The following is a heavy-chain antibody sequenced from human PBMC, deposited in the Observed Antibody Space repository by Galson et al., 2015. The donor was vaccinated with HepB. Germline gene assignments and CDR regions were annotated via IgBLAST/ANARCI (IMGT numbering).Heavy chain of an antibody. CDR3: AREGRSINWDDWYFDL. J-gene: IGHJ2*01. D-gene: IGHD1-1*01. Sequence: CAISGDSVSTNIVAWNWIRQSPSRGLEWLGRTYYRSKWYNDYAVSVQSRITINPDTSRNQFSLQLNSVTPEDTGVYYCAREGRSINWDDWYFDLWGRGTLVTVSS. CDR1: GDSVSTNIVA. CDR2: TYYRSKWYN. V-gene: IGHV6-1*01.